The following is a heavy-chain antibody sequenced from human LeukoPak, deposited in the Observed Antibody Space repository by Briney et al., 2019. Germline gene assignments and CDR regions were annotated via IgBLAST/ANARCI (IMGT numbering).Heavy chain of an antibody. CDR2: IYYSGST. V-gene: IGHV4-39*02. J-gene: IGHJ5*02. CDR1: GGSISSSSYY. D-gene: IGHD1-26*01. Sequence: SETLSLTCTVSGGSISSSSYYWGWIRQPPGKGLEWIGSIYYSGSTYYNPSLKSRVTISVDTSKNQFSLKLSSVTAADTAVYYCARDLSGSYWAAWGQGTLVTVSS. CDR3: ARDLSGSYWAA.